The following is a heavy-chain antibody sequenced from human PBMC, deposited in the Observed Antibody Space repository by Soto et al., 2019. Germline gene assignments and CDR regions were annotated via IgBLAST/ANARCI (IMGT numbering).Heavy chain of an antibody. Sequence: EVQVMESGGGLVESGGSLRLSCTASGFSFSIAWMTWVRQAPGKGLEWLGRVKSRSSGGTVGYAAPVKGRFTISRDDSKNTVILQMNSLKMEDTAVYYCVADVAEVGKGELDYWGRGALVTVSS. D-gene: IGHD3-16*01. CDR2: VKSRSSGGTV. J-gene: IGHJ4*02. V-gene: IGHV3-15*01. CDR1: GFSFSIAW. CDR3: VADVAEVGKGELDY.